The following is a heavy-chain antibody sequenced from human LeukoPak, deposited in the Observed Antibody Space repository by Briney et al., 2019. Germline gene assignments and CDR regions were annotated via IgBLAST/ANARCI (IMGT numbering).Heavy chain of an antibody. V-gene: IGHV1-2*02. Sequence: GASVKVSCKASGYTFTGYYFHWVRQAPGQGLEWMGWINPNSGGTNYAQKFQGRVTMTRDTSSSTVYMELSRLTSDGTGGYCWARDSTMAGPEGIDYWGQGTLVTVSS. J-gene: IGHJ4*02. CDR1: GYTFTGYY. CDR2: INPNSGGT. CDR3: ARDSTMAGPEGIDY. D-gene: IGHD5-24*01.